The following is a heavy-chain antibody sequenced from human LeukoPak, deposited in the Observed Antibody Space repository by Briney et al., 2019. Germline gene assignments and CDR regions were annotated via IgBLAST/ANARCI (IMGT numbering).Heavy chain of an antibody. D-gene: IGHD4-17*01. CDR3: ARVGDGDYGGDY. CDR2: IWYDGSNK. V-gene: IGHV3-33*01. CDR1: GFTFSSYG. J-gene: IGHJ4*02. Sequence: PGESLRLSCAASGFTFSSYGMHWVRQAPGKGLEWVAVIWYDGSNKYYADSVKGRFTISRDNSKNTLYLQMNSLRAEDTAVYYCARVGDGDYGGDYWGQGTLVTVSS.